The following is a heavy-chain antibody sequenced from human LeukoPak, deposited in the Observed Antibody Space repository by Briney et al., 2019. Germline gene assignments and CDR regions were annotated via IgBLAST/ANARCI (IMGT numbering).Heavy chain of an antibody. Sequence: PGGSLRLSCAASGFTFSSDSMSWVRQAPGKGLEWVSYISGSGSTIYYADSVKGRFTISRDNPRSTLYLQMSSLRAEDTAVYYCARKLSGYAPFDCWGQGTLVTVSS. J-gene: IGHJ4*02. CDR2: ISGSGSTI. CDR3: ARKLSGYAPFDC. V-gene: IGHV3-48*01. D-gene: IGHD5-12*01. CDR1: GFTFSSDS.